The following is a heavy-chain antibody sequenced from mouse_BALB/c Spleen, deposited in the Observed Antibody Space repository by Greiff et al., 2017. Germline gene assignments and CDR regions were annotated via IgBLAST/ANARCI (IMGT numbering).Heavy chain of an antibody. Sequence: EVKLMESGGGLVKPGGSLKLSCAASGFTFSSYAMSWVRQTPVKRLEWVASISSGGSTYYPDSVKGRFTISSDNARNILYLQMSSLRSEDTAMYYCARGYGSSYYFDYWGQGTTLTVSS. D-gene: IGHD1-1*01. CDR1: GFTFSSYA. CDR2: ISSGGST. V-gene: IGHV5-6-5*01. CDR3: ARGYGSSYYFDY. J-gene: IGHJ2*01.